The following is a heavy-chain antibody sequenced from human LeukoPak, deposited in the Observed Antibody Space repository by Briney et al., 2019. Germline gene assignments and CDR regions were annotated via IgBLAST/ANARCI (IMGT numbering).Heavy chain of an antibody. CDR1: GGSISSYY. CDR2: IYYSGST. J-gene: IGHJ5*02. CDR3: ARLLSANWFDP. V-gene: IGHV4-59*01. Sequence: SETLSLTCTVSGGSISSYYWSWIRQPPGKGLEWIGYIYYSGSTNYNPSLKSRVTTSVDTSKNQFSLKLSSVTAADTAVYYCARLLSANWFDPWGQGTLVTVSS. D-gene: IGHD1-26*01.